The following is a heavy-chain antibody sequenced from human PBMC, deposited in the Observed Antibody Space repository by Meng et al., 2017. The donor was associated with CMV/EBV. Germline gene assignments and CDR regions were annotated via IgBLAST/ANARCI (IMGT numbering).Heavy chain of an antibody. V-gene: IGHV4-30-4*08. CDR2: IYYSGST. J-gene: IGHJ4*02. Sequence: QVQESGPGVVTPSQAFSLTCTVSGGSISSGDYYWSWIRQPPGKGLEWIGYIYYSGSTYYNPSLKSRVTIAVDTSKNQFSLKLSSVTAADTAVYYCARAQYSSSCDYWGQGTLVTVSS. D-gene: IGHD6-13*01. CDR1: GGSISSGDYY. CDR3: ARAQYSSSCDY.